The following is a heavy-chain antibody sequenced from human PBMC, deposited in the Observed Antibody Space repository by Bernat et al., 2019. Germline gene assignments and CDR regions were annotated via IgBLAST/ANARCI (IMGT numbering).Heavy chain of an antibody. V-gene: IGHV1-3*01. J-gene: IGHJ3*02. Sequence: QAQLVQSGAVVKKPGASVKVSCKASGFTFSNYAMHWLRQVPGQRLEWVGWINADNGDTKYSQKFQNRVTFTRNTSASTAYMELSSLRSEDTAVYYCARVVISLARLAFDIWGQGTMVTVST. CDR1: GFTFSNYA. D-gene: IGHD2-15*01. CDR3: ARVVISLARLAFDI. CDR2: INADNGDT.